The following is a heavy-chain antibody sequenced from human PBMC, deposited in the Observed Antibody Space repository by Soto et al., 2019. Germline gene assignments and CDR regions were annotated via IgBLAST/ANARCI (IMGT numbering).Heavy chain of an antibody. Sequence: EVQLVQSAAEVKKPGESLKISCKTSGYTFTSYWIGWLRQVPGEGLEYMAIISPGDSDTRYSPSFQGHVTISADESTSTAYLQWSSLKASDTAIYYCARHSHYYDHSGNRNFFDPWGQGTLVTVSS. CDR2: ISPGDSDT. CDR1: GYTFTSYW. CDR3: ARHSHYYDHSGNRNFFDP. V-gene: IGHV5-51*01. J-gene: IGHJ5*02. D-gene: IGHD3-22*01.